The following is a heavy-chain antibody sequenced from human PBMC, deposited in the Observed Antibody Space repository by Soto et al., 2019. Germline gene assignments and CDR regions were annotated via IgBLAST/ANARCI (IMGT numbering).Heavy chain of an antibody. CDR3: AKEGKLLYSSSWYCPWFDP. D-gene: IGHD6-13*01. CDR1: GFTFSSYG. Sequence: GGSLRLSCAASGFTFSSYGMHWVRRAPGKGLEWVAVISYDGSNKYYADSVKGRFTISRGNSKNTLFLQMNSLRAEDTAVYYCAKEGKLLYSSSWYCPWFDPWGQGTLVTVSS. V-gene: IGHV3-30*18. J-gene: IGHJ5*02. CDR2: ISYDGSNK.